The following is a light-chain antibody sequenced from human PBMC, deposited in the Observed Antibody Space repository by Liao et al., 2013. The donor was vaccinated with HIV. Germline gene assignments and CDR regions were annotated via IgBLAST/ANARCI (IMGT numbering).Light chain of an antibody. V-gene: IGLV3-21*04. CDR1: NIGRES. CDR2: YDS. Sequence: SYVLTQPPSVSVAPGKPALLPCGGDNIGRESVHWYQQKPGQAPVLVISYDSDRPSGIPERFSGSNSGNTATLTISRVEAGDEADYYCQVWDSSSEVFGGGTKLTVL. CDR3: QVWDSSSEV. J-gene: IGLJ3*02.